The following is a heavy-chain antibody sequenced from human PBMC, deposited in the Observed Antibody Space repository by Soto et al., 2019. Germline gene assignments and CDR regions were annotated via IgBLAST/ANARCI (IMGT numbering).Heavy chain of an antibody. CDR3: AKDKLEE. J-gene: IGHJ4*02. D-gene: IGHD1-1*01. CDR1: GGSTSSYY. CDR2: IYYSGST. Sequence: SETLSLTCSVSGGSTSSYYWSWIRQPPGKGLEWIGYIYYSGSTDYSPSLKSRFTISRDNTRNSLYLQMSSLRTEDTALYYCAKDKLEEWGQGTLVTVSS. V-gene: IGHV4-59*01.